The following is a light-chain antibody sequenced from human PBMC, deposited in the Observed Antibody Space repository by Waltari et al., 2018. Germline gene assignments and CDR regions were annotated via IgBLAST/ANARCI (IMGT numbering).Light chain of an antibody. Sequence: QSALTQPASVSGSPGQSITISCTGTSSDVGRYNLVSWYQQHPGKAPKLMIYEVSKRPSGVSNRFSGSESGNTASLTISGLQAEDEADYYCCSYAGSSTLVFGGGTKLTVL. CDR1: SSDVGRYNL. CDR2: EVS. CDR3: CSYAGSSTLV. J-gene: IGLJ3*02. V-gene: IGLV2-23*02.